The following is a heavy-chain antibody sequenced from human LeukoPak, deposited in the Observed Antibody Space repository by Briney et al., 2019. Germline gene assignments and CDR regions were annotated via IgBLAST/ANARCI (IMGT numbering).Heavy chain of an antibody. J-gene: IGHJ5*02. CDR1: GYSFTSYW. V-gene: IGHV5-10-1*01. CDR2: IDPSDSYT. Sequence: GESLKISCKGSGYSFTSYWISWVRQMPGKGLEWMGRIDPSDSYTNYSPSFQGYVTISADKSISTAYLQWSSLKASDTAMYYCARDYSNYVNWFDPWGQGTLVTVSS. CDR3: ARDYSNYVNWFDP. D-gene: IGHD4-11*01.